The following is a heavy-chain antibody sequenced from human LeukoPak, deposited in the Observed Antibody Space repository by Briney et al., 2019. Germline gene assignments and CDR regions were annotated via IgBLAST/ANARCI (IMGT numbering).Heavy chain of an antibody. CDR2: MYYSGNT. CDR1: SGSISSSGYY. J-gene: IGHJ4*02. V-gene: IGHV4-39*01. Sequence: SETLSLTCTVSSGSISSSGYYWGWIRQPPGKGLEWIANMYYSGNTYYNPSLKSRVTISANTTKNQFSLKLSSVTATDTAVYYCERHTWQHLADYWGQGTLVTVSS. CDR3: ERHTWQHLADY.